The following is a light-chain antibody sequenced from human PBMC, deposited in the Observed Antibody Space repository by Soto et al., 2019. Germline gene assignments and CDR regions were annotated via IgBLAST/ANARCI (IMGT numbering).Light chain of an antibody. Sequence: DIQMTQSPSTLSASVGDRVTITCRASQSISSWLAWYQQKPGKAPKLLIYKASSLESGVPSGFSGSGSGTEFTLTISSLQPDDFAFYYCLQYQTYSPTFGQGTKVEIK. CDR1: QSISSW. CDR2: KAS. CDR3: LQYQTYSPT. V-gene: IGKV1-5*03. J-gene: IGKJ1*01.